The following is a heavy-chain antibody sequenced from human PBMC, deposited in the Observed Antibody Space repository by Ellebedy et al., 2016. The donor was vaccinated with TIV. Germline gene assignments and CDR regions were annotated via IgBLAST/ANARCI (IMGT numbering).Heavy chain of an antibody. D-gene: IGHD6-13*01. CDR3: ARDAASGKTDY. Sequence: GESLKISCVASGFTFSNSWMSCVRQAPGKGLEWLANINQDGNEKNHVDSVKGRFTISRDNAKNSLYLQMNSLRADDTALYYCARDAASGKTDYWGQGTLVTVSS. CDR1: GFTFSNSW. V-gene: IGHV3-7*01. J-gene: IGHJ4*02. CDR2: INQDGNEK.